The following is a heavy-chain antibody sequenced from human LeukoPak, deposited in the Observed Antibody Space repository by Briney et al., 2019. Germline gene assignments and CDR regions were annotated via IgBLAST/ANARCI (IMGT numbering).Heavy chain of an antibody. D-gene: IGHD5-12*01. CDR2: IKQDGSEK. V-gene: IGHV3-7*04. CDR3: ARYLVATIKRVFDY. CDR1: GFTFSSYW. J-gene: IGHJ4*02. Sequence: GGSLRLSCAASGFTFSSYWMSWVRQAAGKGLEWEANIKQDGSEKDYVDSVKGRFTISRDNARNSLYLQMNSLRADDTAVYYCARYLVATIKRVFDYWGQGSLVTVSS.